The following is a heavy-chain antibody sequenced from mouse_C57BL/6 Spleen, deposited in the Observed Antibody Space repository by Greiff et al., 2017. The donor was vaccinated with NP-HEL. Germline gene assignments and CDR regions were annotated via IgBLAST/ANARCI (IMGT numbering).Heavy chain of an antibody. CDR2: IYPRSGNT. D-gene: IGHD2-2*01. CDR1: GYTFTSYG. Sequence: QVQLQQSGAELARPGASVKLSCKASGYTFTSYGISWVKQRTGQGLEWIGEIYPRSGNTYYNEKFKGKATLTADKSSSTAYMELRSLTSEDSAVYFCARKTIYYGYDEETYAMDYWGQGTAVTVSS. CDR3: ARKTIYYGYDEETYAMDY. V-gene: IGHV1-81*01. J-gene: IGHJ4*01.